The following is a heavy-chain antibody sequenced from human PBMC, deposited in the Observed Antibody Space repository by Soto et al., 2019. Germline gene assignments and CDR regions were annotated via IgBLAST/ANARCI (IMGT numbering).Heavy chain of an antibody. V-gene: IGHV1-46*01. CDR3: ARIASGYQKSIDY. D-gene: IGHD3-3*01. Sequence: ASVKVSCKASGYTFTGYYMHWVRQAPGQGLEWMGRINPSGGSTSYAQKFQGRVTMTRDTSTSTVYMELSSLRSEDTAVYYCARIASGYQKSIDYWGQGTLVTVSS. CDR2: INPSGGST. J-gene: IGHJ4*02. CDR1: GYTFTGYY.